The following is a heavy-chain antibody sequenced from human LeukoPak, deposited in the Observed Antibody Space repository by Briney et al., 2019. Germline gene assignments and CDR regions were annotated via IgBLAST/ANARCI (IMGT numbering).Heavy chain of an antibody. D-gene: IGHD1-26*01. Sequence: GGSLRLSCAASGFTFSRYWMHWVRQAPGKGLVWVSRINSDGRSTSYADSVKGRFTISRDNAKNTLYLQMNTLRAEDTAVYYFATGEVGATTTFDYWGQGTLVTVSS. CDR2: INSDGRST. V-gene: IGHV3-74*01. CDR1: GFTFSRYW. J-gene: IGHJ4*02. CDR3: ATGEVGATTTFDY.